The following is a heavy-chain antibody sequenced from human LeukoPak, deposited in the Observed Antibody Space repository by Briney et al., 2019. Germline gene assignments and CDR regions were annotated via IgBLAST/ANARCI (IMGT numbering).Heavy chain of an antibody. CDR3: ARAYCSSTSCLCDN. D-gene: IGHD2-2*01. Sequence: ASVKVSCTASGYTFTGYHMHWVRHAPVQGLECVGRITPNSGDTMYAQKFQGMFTMTRDTSISTAYMELSRLRSDDTAVYYCARAYCSSTSCLCDNWGQGTLVTVSS. CDR1: GYTFTGYH. CDR2: ITPNSGDT. J-gene: IGHJ4*02. V-gene: IGHV1-2*06.